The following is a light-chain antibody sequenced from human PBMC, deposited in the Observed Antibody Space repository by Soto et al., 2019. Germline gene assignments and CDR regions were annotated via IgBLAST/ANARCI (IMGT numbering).Light chain of an antibody. CDR3: QQYTAWLPIT. Sequence: IVVTQSPATLSVSQDERVTLSSMASQSVRINLAWYQQKPGQAPKLLIYGASKRATGLPDRFSGSGSGTDFTLTISSLQSEDFGVYYCQQYTAWLPITFGQGTRLEIK. V-gene: IGKV3-15*01. J-gene: IGKJ5*01. CDR2: GAS. CDR1: QSVRIN.